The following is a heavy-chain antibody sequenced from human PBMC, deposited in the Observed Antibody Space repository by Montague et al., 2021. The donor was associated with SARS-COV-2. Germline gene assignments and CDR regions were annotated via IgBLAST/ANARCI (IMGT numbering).Heavy chain of an antibody. CDR2: IHSAGRGT. J-gene: IGHJ5*02. CDR1: GFPFSNSP. CDR3: AKAGDILAGYSRINLDA. V-gene: IGHV3-23*03. D-gene: IGHD3-9*01. Sequence: SLRLSCAASGFPFSNSPMSWVRQAPGKGLDWVSVIHSAGRGTYYADSVQGRFTISRDNLKNTVYLQMNSLRDVDTALYYCAKAGDILAGYSRINLDAWGQGTLVVVSS.